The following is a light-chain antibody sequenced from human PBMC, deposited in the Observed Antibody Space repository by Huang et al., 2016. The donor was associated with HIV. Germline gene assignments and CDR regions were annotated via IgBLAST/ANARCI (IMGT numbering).Light chain of an antibody. CDR2: GSS. J-gene: IGKJ5*01. CDR3: QQLHSYPIT. Sequence: VRLTPSPSSLSASVGDTVIISCRASQDIGTSLACYPQKPGGAPKLLISGSSTLQSGVPSRFSGDSVWTYFTLFINNLQPEDFATYYCQQLHSYPITFGQGTRLDIK. CDR1: QDIGTS. V-gene: IGKV1-13*01.